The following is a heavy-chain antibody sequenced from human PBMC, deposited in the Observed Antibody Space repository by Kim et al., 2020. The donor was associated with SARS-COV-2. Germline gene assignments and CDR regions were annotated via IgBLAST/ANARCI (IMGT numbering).Heavy chain of an antibody. V-gene: IGHV3-30-3*01. CDR1: GFTFSSYA. CDR2: ISYDGSNK. D-gene: IGHD1-1*01. Sequence: GGSLRLSCAASGFTFSSYAMHWVRQAPGKGLEWVAVISYDGSNKYYADSVKGRFTISRDNSKNTLYLQMNSLRAEDTAVYYCARDLRTTGWYYYYGMDVWGQGTTVTVSS. CDR3: ARDLRTTGWYYYYGMDV. J-gene: IGHJ6*02.